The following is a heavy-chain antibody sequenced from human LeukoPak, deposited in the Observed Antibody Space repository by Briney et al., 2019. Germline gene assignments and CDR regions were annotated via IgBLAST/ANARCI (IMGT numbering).Heavy chain of an antibody. Sequence: GGSLRLSCAASGFTFTTYQMNWVLQAPGKGLEWVSYISTGGSTIYYADSVKGRFTISRDNAKNSLYLQMNSLRAEDTAVYYCARSPYGAYEVFDSWGQGTLVTVSS. CDR3: ARSPYGAYEVFDS. J-gene: IGHJ4*02. CDR1: GFTFTTYQ. D-gene: IGHD5-12*01. CDR2: ISTGGSTI. V-gene: IGHV3-48*03.